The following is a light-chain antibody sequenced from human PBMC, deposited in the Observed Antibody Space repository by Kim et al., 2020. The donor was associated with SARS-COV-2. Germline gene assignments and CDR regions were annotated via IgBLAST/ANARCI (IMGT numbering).Light chain of an antibody. V-gene: IGLV1-44*01. CDR3: AAWDDSLDGYV. Sequence: GQRVTISGSGSYSNIGRNTVNWYQQLPGTAPKLLLFRNDQRPSGVPDRFSGSKSGTSASLAITGLQSEDEADYYCAAWDDSLDGYVFGTGTKVTVL. CDR2: RND. J-gene: IGLJ1*01. CDR1: YSNIGRNT.